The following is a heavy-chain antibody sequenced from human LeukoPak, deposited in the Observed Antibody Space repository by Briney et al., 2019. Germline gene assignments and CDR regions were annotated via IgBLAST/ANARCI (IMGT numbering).Heavy chain of an antibody. V-gene: IGHV4-59*08. CDR1: GGSISSYY. D-gene: IGHD6-13*01. J-gene: IGHJ4*02. CDR2: IYYSGST. Sequence: SETLSLTCTVSGGSISSYYWSWIRQPPGKGLEWIGYIYYSGSTNYNPSLKSRVTISVDTSKNQFSLKLSSVTAADTAVYYCASISDIAAAGRDYWGQGTLVTVSS. CDR3: ASISDIAAAGRDY.